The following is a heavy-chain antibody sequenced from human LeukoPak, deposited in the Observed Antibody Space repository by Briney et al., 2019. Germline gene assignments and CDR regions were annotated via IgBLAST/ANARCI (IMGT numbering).Heavy chain of an antibody. Sequence: SETLSLTCTVSGGSISSTTYYWGWIRQPPGKGLEWIGSIYYNGNTYYNPSLKSRVTISVDTSKNQFSLNLTSVTAADTAVYYCARESSGATYGMDVWGQGTTVTISS. D-gene: IGHD1-26*01. CDR1: GGSISSTTYY. V-gene: IGHV4-39*07. CDR2: IYYNGNT. J-gene: IGHJ6*02. CDR3: ARESSGATYGMDV.